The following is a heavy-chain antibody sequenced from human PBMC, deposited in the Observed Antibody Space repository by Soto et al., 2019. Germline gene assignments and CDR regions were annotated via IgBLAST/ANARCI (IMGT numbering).Heavy chain of an antibody. CDR3: ARRWDSSSSGSYYYGMDV. J-gene: IGHJ6*02. D-gene: IGHD6-6*01. V-gene: IGHV4-31*03. CDR2: IYYSGST. Sequence: SETLCLTCTVSGGSISSGGYYWSWIRQHPGKGLEWIGYIYYSGSTYYNPSLKSRVTISVDTSKNQFSLKLSSVTAADTAVYYCARRWDSSSSGSYYYGMDVWGQGTTVTVSS. CDR1: GGSISSGGYY.